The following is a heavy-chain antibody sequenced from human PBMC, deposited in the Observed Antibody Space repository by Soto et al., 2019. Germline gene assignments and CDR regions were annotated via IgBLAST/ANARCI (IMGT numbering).Heavy chain of an antibody. D-gene: IGHD6-13*01. CDR1: GCTFTSSA. V-gene: IGHV1-58*01. J-gene: IGHJ6*02. CDR2: IVVGSGNT. Sequence: GASVKVSCNASGCTFTSSAVQWVRPARGQRLEWIGWIVVGSGNTNYAQKFQERVTITRDMSTSTAYMELSSLRSADTAVYYCAADSAGFVAAAGTSNDGMDVRHQGTTVTVS. CDR3: AADSAGFVAAAGTSNDGMDV.